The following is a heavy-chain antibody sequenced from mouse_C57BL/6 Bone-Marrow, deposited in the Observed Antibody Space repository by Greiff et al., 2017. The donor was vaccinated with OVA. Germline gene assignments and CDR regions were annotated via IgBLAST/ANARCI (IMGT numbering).Heavy chain of an antibody. CDR1: GYTFTSYW. CDR2: IHPNSGST. V-gene: IGHV1-64*01. J-gene: IGHJ2*01. Sequence: QVQLQQPGAELVKPGASVKLSCKASGYTFTSYWMHWVKQRPGQGLEWIGMIHPNSGSTNYNEKFKSKATLTVDKSSSTAYMQLSSRTSEDSAVYYCASPLLRVDYWGQGTTLTVSS. D-gene: IGHD1-1*01. CDR3: ASPLLRVDY.